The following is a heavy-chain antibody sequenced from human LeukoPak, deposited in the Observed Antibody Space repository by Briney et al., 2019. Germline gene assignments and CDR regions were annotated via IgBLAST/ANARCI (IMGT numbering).Heavy chain of an antibody. V-gene: IGHV3-20*04. CDR2: INWNGGST. CDR3: ATGSQIREADY. Sequence: GGSLRLSCAASGFTFDDYGMSWVRQAPGKGLEWVSGINWNGGSTGYADSVKGRFTVSRDNAKHSLSLQMNSLRPEDTAVYYCATGSQIREADYWGQGTLVSVSS. J-gene: IGHJ4*02. D-gene: IGHD3-10*01. CDR1: GFTFDDYG.